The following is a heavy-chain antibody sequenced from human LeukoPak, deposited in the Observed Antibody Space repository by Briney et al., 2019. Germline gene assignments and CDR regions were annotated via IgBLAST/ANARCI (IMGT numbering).Heavy chain of an antibody. CDR2: INHIGST. Sequence: SETLSLTCAVYGGSFGGYYWSWIRQPPGKGLEWIGEINHIGSTNYNPSLKSRVTISVDTSKNQFSLKLSSVTAADTAVYYCARGLRYFDWLLSWFDPWGQGTLVTVSS. J-gene: IGHJ5*02. CDR3: ARGLRYFDWLLSWFDP. V-gene: IGHV4-34*01. CDR1: GGSFGGYY. D-gene: IGHD3-9*01.